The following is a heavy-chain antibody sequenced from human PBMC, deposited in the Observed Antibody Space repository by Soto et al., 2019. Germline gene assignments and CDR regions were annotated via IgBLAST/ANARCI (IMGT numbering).Heavy chain of an antibody. CDR2: ISATGGNI. Sequence: EVQLLESGGGLARPGGSLRLSCVASGFTLSHYAMKWVRPDPGNGLEWVATISATGGNIEYTDSSEGRFTSSRDNSKNYLYLQRNGLTSDDTAVHDCAKVAGGLGYFDLWGRGTLVTVSS. D-gene: IGHD3-16*01. V-gene: IGHV3-23*01. CDR1: GFTLSHYA. CDR3: AKVAGGLGYFDL. J-gene: IGHJ2*01.